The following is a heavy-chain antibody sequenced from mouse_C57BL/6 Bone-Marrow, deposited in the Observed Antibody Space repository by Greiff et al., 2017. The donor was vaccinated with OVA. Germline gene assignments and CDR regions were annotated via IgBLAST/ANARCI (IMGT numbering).Heavy chain of an antibody. Sequence: VQVVELEGGLVQLGSPMKFPCTALGSTSSDYYMAWVRQVPEKGLEWVANINYAGSSTYYLDPLKSRFISSSDNAKNILYLQMSSLESEDTATYYCAREGDYWGQGTLVTVSA. CDR2: INYAGSST. CDR3: AREGDY. J-gene: IGHJ3*01. V-gene: IGHV5-16*01. CDR1: GSTSSDYY.